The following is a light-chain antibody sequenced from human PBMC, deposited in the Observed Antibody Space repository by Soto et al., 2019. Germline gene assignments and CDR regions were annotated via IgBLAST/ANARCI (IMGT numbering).Light chain of an antibody. CDR1: QSVSNY. CDR3: QQRSIWPLT. J-gene: IGKJ1*01. V-gene: IGKV3-11*01. CDR2: DAS. Sequence: IVLTQSPATLSFSPGERATLSCWASQSVSNYFVWYQQKPGQAPRLLIYDASKRATGIPARFSGSGSGTDFTLTISSLEPEDFAVHYCQQRSIWPLTFGQGSKVEIX.